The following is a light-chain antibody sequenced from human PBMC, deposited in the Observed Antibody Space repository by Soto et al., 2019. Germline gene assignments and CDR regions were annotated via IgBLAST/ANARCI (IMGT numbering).Light chain of an antibody. Sequence: DIQMTQSPSTLSASVGDRVTITCRASQNINRWLAWYQQKPGQAPKLLIFDASILQSGVPSRFSGSGFGTDFTLTISSLQPDDFATYYCQQFNSYPAFGQGTKVDIK. J-gene: IGKJ1*01. CDR3: QQFNSYPA. CDR2: DAS. V-gene: IGKV1-5*01. CDR1: QNINRW.